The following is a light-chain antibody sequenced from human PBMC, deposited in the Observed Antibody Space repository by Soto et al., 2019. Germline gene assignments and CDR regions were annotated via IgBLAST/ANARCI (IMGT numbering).Light chain of an antibody. CDR1: QGISSY. V-gene: IGKV1-8*01. CDR3: QQYYSYPRT. CDR2: AAS. J-gene: IGKJ1*01. Sequence: IRMTQSPSSFSASTGDRVTITCRASQGISSYLAWYQQKPGKAPKLLIYAASTLQSGVPSRFSGSGSGTDFTLTISCLQSEDFATYYCQQYYSYPRTFGQGTKMEIK.